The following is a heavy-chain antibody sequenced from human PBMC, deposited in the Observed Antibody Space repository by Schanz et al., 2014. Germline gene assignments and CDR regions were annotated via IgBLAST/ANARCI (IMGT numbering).Heavy chain of an antibody. J-gene: IGHJ4*02. D-gene: IGHD1-26*01. CDR3: ARSRSGFYFDY. V-gene: IGHV3-11*04. CDR2: ISSASSTI. Sequence: QVQLVDSGGGLVKPGGSLRLSCTASGFPFSDYFMAWIRQPPGRGLEWVSYISSASSTINYADSVKGRFTISRDNAKNSLFLQMNSLRAEDTAVYYCARSRSGFYFDYWGQGTLVTVSS. CDR1: GFPFSDYF.